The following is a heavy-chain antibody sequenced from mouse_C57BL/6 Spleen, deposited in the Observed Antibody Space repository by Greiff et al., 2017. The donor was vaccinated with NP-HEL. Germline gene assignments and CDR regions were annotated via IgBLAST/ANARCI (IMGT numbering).Heavy chain of an antibody. Sequence: QVQLQQSGAELVRPGTSVKVSCKASGYAFTNYWIEWVKQRPGQGLEWIGVIDPGSGGTNYNEKFKGKATLTADKSSSTAYMQLSSLTSEDSAVYFCARSSYGLYFDVWGTGTTVTVSS. CDR2: IDPGSGGT. CDR1: GYAFTNYW. V-gene: IGHV1-54*01. J-gene: IGHJ1*03. D-gene: IGHD1-1*01. CDR3: ARSSYGLYFDV.